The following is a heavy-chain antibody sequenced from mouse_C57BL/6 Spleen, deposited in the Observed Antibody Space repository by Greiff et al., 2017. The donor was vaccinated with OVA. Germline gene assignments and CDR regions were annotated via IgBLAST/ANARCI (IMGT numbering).Heavy chain of an antibody. CDR3: ARGGDFYFDY. D-gene: IGHD3-3*01. CDR1: GYTFTSYW. CDR2: IDPSDSYT. Sequence: QVQLKQPGAELVRPGTSVKLSCKASGYTFTSYWMHWVKQRPGQGLEWIGVIDPSDSYTNYNQKFKGKATLTVDTSSSTAYMQLSSLTSEDSAVYYCARGGDFYFDYWSQGTTLTVSS. J-gene: IGHJ2*01. V-gene: IGHV1-59*01.